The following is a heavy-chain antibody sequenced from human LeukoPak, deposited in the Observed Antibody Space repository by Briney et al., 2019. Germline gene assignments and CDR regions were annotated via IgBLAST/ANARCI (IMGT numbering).Heavy chain of an antibody. Sequence: GGSLRLSCAASGFTFSSYEMNWVRQAPGKGLEWVSSISSSSSYIYYADSVKGRFTISRDNAKISLYLQMNSLRAEDTAVYYCARGTGGDYHFDYWGQGTLVTVSS. CDR3: ARGTGGDYHFDY. V-gene: IGHV3-21*01. CDR1: GFTFSSYE. CDR2: ISSSSSYI. J-gene: IGHJ4*02. D-gene: IGHD4-17*01.